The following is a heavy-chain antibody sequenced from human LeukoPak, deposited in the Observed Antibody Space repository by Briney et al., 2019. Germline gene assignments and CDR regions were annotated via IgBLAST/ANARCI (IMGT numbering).Heavy chain of an antibody. CDR2: ISSGDDIT. CDR1: GFSFSNYA. V-gene: IGHV3-23*01. J-gene: IGHJ5*02. CDR3: AKRPGEAAAGPFGP. D-gene: IGHD6-13*01. Sequence: PGGSLRLSCTASGFSFSNYAMTWVRQAPGKGLEWVSTISSGDDITYYADSVKGRFTIYRDNPKNTLYLQMNSLRAEDTAIYYCAKRPGEAAAGPFGPWGQGTLVTVSS.